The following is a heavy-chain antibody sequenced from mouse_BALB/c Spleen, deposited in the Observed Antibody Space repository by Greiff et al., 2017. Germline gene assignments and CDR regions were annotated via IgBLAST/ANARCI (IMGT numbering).Heavy chain of an antibody. CDR3: ARGGYGNYAMDY. CDR1: GYSITSGYY. V-gene: IGHV3-6*02. Sequence: EVHLVESGPGLVKPSQSLSLTCSVTGYSITSGYYWNWIRQFPGNKLEWMGYISYDGSNNYNPSLKNRISITRDTSKNQFFLKLNSVTTEDTATYYCARGGYGNYAMDYWGQGTSVTVSS. D-gene: IGHD2-10*02. CDR2: ISYDGSN. J-gene: IGHJ4*01.